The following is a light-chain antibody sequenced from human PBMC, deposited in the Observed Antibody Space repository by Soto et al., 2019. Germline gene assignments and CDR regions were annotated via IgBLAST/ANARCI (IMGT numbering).Light chain of an antibody. V-gene: IGKV1-33*01. CDR3: QQYDNLPVT. J-gene: IGKJ2*01. CDR1: QDRSNY. CDR2: DAS. Sequence: DIQMTQSPSSLSASVGDRVTITCQASQDRSNYLNWYQQKPGKAPKLLIYDASNLETGVPSRFSGSGSGTDFTFTISSLQPEDIATYYCQQYDNLPVTFGQGTKLEIK.